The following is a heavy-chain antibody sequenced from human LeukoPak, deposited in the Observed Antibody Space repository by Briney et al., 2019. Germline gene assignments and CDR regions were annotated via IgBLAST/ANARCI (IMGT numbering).Heavy chain of an antibody. CDR1: GFTFNNYA. CDR2: ISGGGETT. CDR3: AKVGHCPTTSCF. V-gene: IGHV3-23*01. Sequence: PGGSLRLSCAASGFTFNNYAMNWVRQAPGKGLEWVSSISGGGETTYYADSAKGRFTISRDNSKNTLYLQMNSLRAEDTAVYYCAKVGHCPTTSCFWGQGTLVTVSS. D-gene: IGHD2-2*01. J-gene: IGHJ4*02.